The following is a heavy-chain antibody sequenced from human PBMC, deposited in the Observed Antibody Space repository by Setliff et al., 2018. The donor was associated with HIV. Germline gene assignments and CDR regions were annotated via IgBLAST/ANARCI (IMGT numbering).Heavy chain of an antibody. CDR1: GFTFSSYA. J-gene: IGHJ4*02. CDR3: ARVRVTMLVVGNSLLDY. V-gene: IGHV3-23*01. CDR2: ISGSGGST. D-gene: IGHD3-22*01. Sequence: ETLSLSCAASGFTFSSYAMSWVRQAPGKGLEWVSAISGSGGSTYYADSVKGRFTISRDNSKNTLYLQMNSLRAEDTAVYYCARVRVTMLVVGNSLLDYWGQGTLVTVSS.